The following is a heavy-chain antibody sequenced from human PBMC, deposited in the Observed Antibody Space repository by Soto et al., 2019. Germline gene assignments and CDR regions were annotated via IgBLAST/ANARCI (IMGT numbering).Heavy chain of an antibody. D-gene: IGHD3-22*01. CDR1: RYSISSGYY. J-gene: IGHJ4*02. CDR3: ARHADSSSYYYPFDY. CDR2: IFHGGTT. V-gene: IGHV4-38-2*01. Sequence: SETLSLTCFVSRYSISSGYYRDWIRQPPGKGLEWIGSIFHGGTTYYNPSLKSRLTISVDTSKNQFSLTLSSVTAADTAVYYCARHADSSSYYYPFDYWGQGSLVTVSS.